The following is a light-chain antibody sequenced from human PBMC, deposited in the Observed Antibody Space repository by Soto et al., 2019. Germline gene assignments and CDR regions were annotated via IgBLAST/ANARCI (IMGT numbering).Light chain of an antibody. CDR1: ESVSNS. Sequence: ETVLTQSPATLSLSPGERATLSCRASESVSNSLAWYQHKPGQAPRLLIYNASTGASGIPPRFSGSGSGTEFTLTIDRLQSADFAVYYCQQYDRWPVTFGGGTKVEIK. CDR3: QQYDRWPVT. V-gene: IGKV3-15*01. J-gene: IGKJ4*01. CDR2: NAS.